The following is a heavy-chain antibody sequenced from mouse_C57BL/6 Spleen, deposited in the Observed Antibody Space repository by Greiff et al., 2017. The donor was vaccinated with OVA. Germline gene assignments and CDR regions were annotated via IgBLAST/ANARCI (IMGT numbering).Heavy chain of an antibody. D-gene: IGHD2-12*01. CDR3: ARMRDSPGGFDD. J-gene: IGHJ2*01. V-gene: IGHV2-2*01. CDR2: IWSGGST. CDR1: GFSLTSYG. Sequence: VQLQQSGPGLVQPSQSLSITCTVSGFSLTSYGVHWVRQSPGKGLEWLGVIWSGGSTDYNAAFISRLSISKDNSKSQVFFKMNSLQADDTAIYYCARMRDSPGGFDDWGQGTTLTVSS.